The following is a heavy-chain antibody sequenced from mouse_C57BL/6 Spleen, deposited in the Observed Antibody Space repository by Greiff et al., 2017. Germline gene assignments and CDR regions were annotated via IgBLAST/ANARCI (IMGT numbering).Heavy chain of an antibody. CDR3: ARSGATVVANWGGYYFDY. V-gene: IGHV1-20*01. CDR1: GYSFTGYF. D-gene: IGHD1-1*01. J-gene: IGHJ2*01. CDR2: INPYNGDT. Sequence: EVQLQESGPELVKPGDSVKISCKASGYSFTGYFMNWVMQSHGKSLEWIGRINPYNGDTFYNQKFKGKATLTVDKSSSTAHMELRSLTSEDSAVYYCARSGATVVANWGGYYFDYWGQGTTLTVSS.